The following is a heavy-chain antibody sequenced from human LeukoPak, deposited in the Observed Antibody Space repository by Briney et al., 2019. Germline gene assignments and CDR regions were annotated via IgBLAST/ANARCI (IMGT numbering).Heavy chain of an antibody. CDR2: IDFAGSTK. V-gene: IGHV3-11*01. D-gene: IGHD3-22*01. Sequence: PGGSLRLSCAASGFIFSDFYMSWIRQAPGKGLEWISYIDFAGSTKYFAASVRGRFIISRDNANSLVYLHMNSLRAEDTAVYYCARGLKYYYDSSGYYGGDYWGQGALVAVSS. CDR3: ARGLKYYYDSSGYYGGDY. CDR1: GFIFSDFY. J-gene: IGHJ4*02.